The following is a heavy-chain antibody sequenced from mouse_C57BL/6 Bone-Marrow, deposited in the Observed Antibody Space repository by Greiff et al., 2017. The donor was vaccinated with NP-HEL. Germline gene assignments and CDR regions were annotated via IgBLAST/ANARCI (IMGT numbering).Heavy chain of an antibody. CDR1: GYTFTSCW. CDR2: IDPSDSET. CDR3: ARGTTVVATYWYFDV. Sequence: QVQLQQPGAELVRPGSSVKLSCKASGYTFTSCWMHWVKQRPIQGLEWIGNIDPSDSETHYNQKFKDKATLTVDKSSSTAYMQLSSLTSEDSAVYYCARGTTVVATYWYFDVWGTGTTVTVSS. D-gene: IGHD1-1*01. J-gene: IGHJ1*03. V-gene: IGHV1-52*01.